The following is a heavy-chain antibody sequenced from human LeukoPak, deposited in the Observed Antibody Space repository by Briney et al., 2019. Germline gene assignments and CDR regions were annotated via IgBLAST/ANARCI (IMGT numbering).Heavy chain of an antibody. CDR2: ISYDGSNK. CDR3: ARSIVVVVAATGGEFDY. D-gene: IGHD2-15*01. V-gene: IGHV3-30*04. Sequence: GGSLRLSCAASGFTFSSYAMHWVRQAPGKGLEWGAVISYDGSNKYYADSVKGRFTISRDNSKNTLYLQMNSLRAEDTAVYYCARSIVVVVAATGGEFDYWGQGTLVTVSS. CDR1: GFTFSSYA. J-gene: IGHJ4*02.